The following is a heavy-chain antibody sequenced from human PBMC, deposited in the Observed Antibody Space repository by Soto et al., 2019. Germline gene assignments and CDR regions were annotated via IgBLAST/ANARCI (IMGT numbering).Heavy chain of an antibody. CDR3: VSLVERSDIAFDI. CDR2: INGDGSST. D-gene: IGHD6-6*01. Sequence: PGGSLRLSCAASGFTFRRYWMHWVRQASGKGLVWVSRINGDGSSTSYADSVKGRFTVSRDNAKNTLYLQMNSLRVEDTAVYYCVSLVERSDIAFDIWGQGTMVT. V-gene: IGHV3-74*01. CDR1: GFTFRRYW. J-gene: IGHJ3*02.